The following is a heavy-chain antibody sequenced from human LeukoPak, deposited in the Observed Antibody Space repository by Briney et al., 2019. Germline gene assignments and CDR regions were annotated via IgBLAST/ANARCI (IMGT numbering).Heavy chain of an antibody. V-gene: IGHV4-59*01. J-gene: IGHJ3*02. Sequence: PSQTLSLTCTVSGASISSYYWSWIRQPPRKWLEWIGYIYYSGSTNYNPSLKSRVTISVDTSNNQFSLKLSSVTAADTAVYYCARAPIDYDFWSCYLDIWGQGTMVTVSS. CDR3: ARAPIDYDFWSCYLDI. CDR1: GASISSYY. D-gene: IGHD3-3*01. CDR2: IYYSGST.